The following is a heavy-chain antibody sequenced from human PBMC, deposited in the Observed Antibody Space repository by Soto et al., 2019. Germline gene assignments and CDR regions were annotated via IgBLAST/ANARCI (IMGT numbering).Heavy chain of an antibody. V-gene: IGHV3-13*01. CDR3: TAGRVTTVTTSVDY. Sequence: GGSLRLSCAASGFTFSSYDMHWVRQATGKGLEWVSAIGTAGDTYYPGSVKGRFTISRENAKNSLYLQMNSLRAEDTAVYYCTAGRVTTVTTSVDYWGQGTLVTVSS. CDR2: IGTAGDT. CDR1: GFTFSSYD. J-gene: IGHJ4*02. D-gene: IGHD4-17*01.